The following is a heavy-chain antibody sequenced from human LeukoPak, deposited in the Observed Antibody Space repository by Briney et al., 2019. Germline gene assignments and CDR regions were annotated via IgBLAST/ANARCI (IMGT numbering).Heavy chain of an antibody. J-gene: IGHJ3*02. CDR2: ISSSGSTI. V-gene: IGHV3-48*03. D-gene: IGHD5-24*01. CDR3: ARLMATTDHDAFDI. CDR1: GFTFSSYE. Sequence: PGGSLRLSCAASGFTFSSYEMNWVRQAPGMGLEWVSYISSSGSTIYYADSVKGRFTISRDNAKNSLYLQMNSLRAEDTAVYYCARLMATTDHDAFDIWGQGTMVTVSS.